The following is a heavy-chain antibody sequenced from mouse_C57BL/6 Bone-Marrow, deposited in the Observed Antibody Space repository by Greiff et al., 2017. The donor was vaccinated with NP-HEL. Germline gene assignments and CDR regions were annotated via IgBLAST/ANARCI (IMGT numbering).Heavy chain of an antibody. V-gene: IGHV1-15*01. CDR2: IDPETGGT. J-gene: IGHJ3*01. Sequence: LVESGAELVRPGASVTLSCKASGYTFTDYEMHWVKQTPVHGLEWIGAIDPETGGTAYNQKFKGKAILTADKSSSTAYMELRSLTSEDSAVYYCTREDYYGSEVAYWGQGTLVTVSA. CDR1: GYTFTDYE. D-gene: IGHD1-1*01. CDR3: TREDYYGSEVAY.